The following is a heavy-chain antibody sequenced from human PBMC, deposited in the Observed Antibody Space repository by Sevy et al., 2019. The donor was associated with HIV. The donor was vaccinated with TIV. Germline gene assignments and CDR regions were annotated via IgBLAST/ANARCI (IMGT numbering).Heavy chain of an antibody. J-gene: IGHJ4*02. Sequence: ASVKVSCKASGYTFTSYRVSWVRQAPGQGLEWMGWISAHNVDTHYAQKFQGRVTMTTDTPTSTAYMDLRSLRSDDTAVYYCARAYCSGGSCYSLAYWGQGTLVTVSS. CDR3: ARAYCSGGSCYSLAY. CDR1: GYTFTSYR. CDR2: ISAHNVDT. V-gene: IGHV1-18*01. D-gene: IGHD2-15*01.